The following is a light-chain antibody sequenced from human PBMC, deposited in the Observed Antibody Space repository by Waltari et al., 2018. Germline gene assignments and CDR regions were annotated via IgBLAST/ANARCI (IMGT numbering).Light chain of an antibody. V-gene: IGLV1-36*01. CDR3: AAWDVSLNALI. Sequence: QSALTQPPSVSGAPRQRVTISCSGSSSTIGDSAVNWFQQFPGKSPKLFIYYDDLLPSGVSDRFSGSKSGSSASLAISGLQSEDEALYFCAAWDVSLNALIFGGGTKLTVL. CDR2: YDD. J-gene: IGLJ2*01. CDR1: SSTIGDSA.